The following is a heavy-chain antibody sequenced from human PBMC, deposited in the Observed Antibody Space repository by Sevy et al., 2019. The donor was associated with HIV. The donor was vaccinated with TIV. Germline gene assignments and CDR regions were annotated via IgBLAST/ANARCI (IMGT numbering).Heavy chain of an antibody. D-gene: IGHD3-3*01. CDR2: ISSDGGGT. V-gene: IGHV3-64D*06. Sequence: GWSLRLSCSASGFTFRNYAMNWVRQAPGKGLKYVSAISSDGGGTYYADSVRGRFTISRDNSKNTLYLQMRSLRVEDTAVYYCVKDPDYDFWRGDYGMDVWGQGTTVTVSS. J-gene: IGHJ6*02. CDR3: VKDPDYDFWRGDYGMDV. CDR1: GFTFRNYA.